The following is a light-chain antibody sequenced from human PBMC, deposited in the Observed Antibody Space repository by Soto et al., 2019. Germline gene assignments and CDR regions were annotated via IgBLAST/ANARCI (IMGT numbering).Light chain of an antibody. J-gene: IGKJ5*01. CDR2: GAS. Sequence: EIVMTQYPASLSLSPGESATLSCRASQSVFRHLAWYQHKPGQAPRLLIYGASTGATGIPARFSGSVSGTEFTLTLRSLQSEDCAVYYCQQYNNWPLTFGQGTRLEIK. CDR1: QSVFRH. CDR3: QQYNNWPLT. V-gene: IGKV3-15*01.